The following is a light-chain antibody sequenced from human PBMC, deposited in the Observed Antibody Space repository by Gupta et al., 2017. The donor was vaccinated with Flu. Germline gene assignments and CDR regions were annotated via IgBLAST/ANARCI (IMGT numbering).Light chain of an antibody. Sequence: PSSLSASVGDTVTITCRASQGIRNDVGWYQQKPGKAPKRLIYAASSLQSGVPSRFSGSGSGTEFTLTISSLQPEDSATYYCLQHNSYPRTFGQGTKVEIK. CDR1: QGIRND. V-gene: IGKV1-17*01. CDR2: AAS. J-gene: IGKJ1*01. CDR3: LQHNSYPRT.